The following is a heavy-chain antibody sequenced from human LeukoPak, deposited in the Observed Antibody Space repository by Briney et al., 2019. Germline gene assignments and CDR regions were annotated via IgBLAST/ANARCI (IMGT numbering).Heavy chain of an antibody. D-gene: IGHD5-24*01. J-gene: IGHJ4*02. CDR3: ARQKVRDGYNWLDY. CDR2: IDPSDSYI. V-gene: IGHV5-10-1*01. Sequence: GESLKISCQGSGYSFTSYWISWVRQMPGKGLEWMGGIDPSDSYINYSPSFQGHVTISADQSISTAYLQWSSLKASDTAMYYCARQKVRDGYNWLDYWGQGTLVTVSS. CDR1: GYSFTSYW.